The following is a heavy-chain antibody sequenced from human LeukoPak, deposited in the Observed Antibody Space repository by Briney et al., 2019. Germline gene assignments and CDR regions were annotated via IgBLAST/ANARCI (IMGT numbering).Heavy chain of an antibody. D-gene: IGHD6-19*01. CDR1: GYTFTYYY. V-gene: IGHV1-2*02. CDR3: ARECLVGWFDP. CDR2: VNPNSGGT. Sequence: ASVKVSCKASGYTFTYYYMHWVRQAPGQGLEWMGWVNPNSGGTNYAQKFQGRVTMTRDTSISTAYMELSRLRSDDTAVYYCARECLVGWFDPWGQGTLVTVSS. J-gene: IGHJ5*02.